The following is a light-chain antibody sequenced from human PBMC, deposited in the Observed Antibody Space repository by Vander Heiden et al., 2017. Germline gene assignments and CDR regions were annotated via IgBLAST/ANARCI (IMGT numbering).Light chain of an antibody. J-gene: IGKJ1*01. CDR3: QQYYIDWT. Sequence: DIQMTQSPSTLSASVGDRVTVTCRASQSISTWLAWYQQKPGRAPNLLIYKASNLESGVPSRFSGSGSETEFTLTISSLQTDDFATYYCQQYYIDWTFGQGTKVEIK. V-gene: IGKV1-5*03. CDR2: KAS. CDR1: QSISTW.